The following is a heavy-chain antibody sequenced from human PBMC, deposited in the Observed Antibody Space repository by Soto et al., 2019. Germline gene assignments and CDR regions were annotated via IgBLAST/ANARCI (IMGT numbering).Heavy chain of an antibody. CDR2: VRYDGGDT. CDR1: GVNLSTYW. V-gene: IGHV3-74*01. CDR3: SRGYNGFDR. Sequence: EVQLVESGGGLVQPGGSLRLSCVASGVNLSTYWMHWVRQAPGKGLVWVSSVRYDGGDTAYADSVKGRFTISRDNAKNTLYLHMNSLRAEDTAVYYCSRGYNGFDRWGQGTLVTVSS. J-gene: IGHJ5*02.